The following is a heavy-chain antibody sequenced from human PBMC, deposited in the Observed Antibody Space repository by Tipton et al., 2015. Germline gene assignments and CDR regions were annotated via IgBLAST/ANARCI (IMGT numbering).Heavy chain of an antibody. CDR2: IQYSGST. J-gene: IGHJ4*02. CDR3: ARGTYGGYIQSH. Sequence: TLSLTCSVSSDSISKYYWSWIRQPPGKELEWIGYIQYSGSTNYNPSLKSRVTISVDTSKSQFSLKLTYVTAADTAFYYCARGTYGGYIQSHWGQGTPVTVSS. CDR1: SDSISKYY. D-gene: IGHD4-17*01. V-gene: IGHV4-59*01.